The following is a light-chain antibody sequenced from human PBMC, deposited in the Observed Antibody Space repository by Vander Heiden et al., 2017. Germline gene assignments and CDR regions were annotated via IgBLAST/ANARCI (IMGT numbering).Light chain of an antibody. CDR3: QQGDTAPWT. CDR2: AAS. J-gene: IGKJ1*01. Sequence: DIQMTQSPSSLSASVGARVTITCRASQGIRNYLAWHQQKPGEVPKLLIYAASNCQSGVPSRFSGSGAGTDFTLTISSLQPEDVGTYYCQQGDTAPWTFGQGTKLEIK. V-gene: IGKV1-27*01. CDR1: QGIRNY.